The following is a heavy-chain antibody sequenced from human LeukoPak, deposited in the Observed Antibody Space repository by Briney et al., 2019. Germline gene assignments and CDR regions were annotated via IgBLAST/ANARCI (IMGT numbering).Heavy chain of an antibody. V-gene: IGHV4-59*12. CDR2: THYSGST. CDR1: GGSISSYY. J-gene: IGHJ4*02. D-gene: IGHD6-19*01. CDR3: ARDRKWLVDY. Sequence: ASETLSLTCTVSGGSISSYYWSWLRQPPGKGLEYIGYTHYSGSTKYNPSLKSRVTISLDTSGNQFSLKLSSVTAADTAVYYCARDRKWLVDYWGQGTLVTVSS.